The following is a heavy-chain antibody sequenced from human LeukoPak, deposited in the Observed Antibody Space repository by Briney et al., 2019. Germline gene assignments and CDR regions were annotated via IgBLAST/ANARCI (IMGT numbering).Heavy chain of an antibody. CDR2: IYPGDSDT. CDR3: ARLIAVADQSIDY. V-gene: IGHV5-51*01. D-gene: IGHD6-19*01. CDR1: GYSFTNDW. Sequence: GESLKISCKGSGYSFTNDWIGWVRQMPGKGLEWMGIIYPGDSDTRYSPSFQGQVTISADKSISTAYLQWSSLKASDTAMYYCARLIAVADQSIDYWGQGTLVTVSS. J-gene: IGHJ4*02.